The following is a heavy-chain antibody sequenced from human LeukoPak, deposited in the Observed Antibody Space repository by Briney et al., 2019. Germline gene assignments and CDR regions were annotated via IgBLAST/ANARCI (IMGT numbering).Heavy chain of an antibody. CDR1: GGSFSGYY. CDR3: ARTRGGVVTRVRNYYYYYMDV. CDR2: INHSGST. D-gene: IGHD4-23*01. J-gene: IGHJ6*03. Sequence: ETLSLTCAVYGGSFSGYYWSWIRQPPGKGLEWIGEINHSGSTNYNPSLKSRVTISVDTSKNQFSLKLSSVTAADTAVYYCARTRGGVVTRVRNYYYYYMDVWGKGTTVTISS. V-gene: IGHV4-34*01.